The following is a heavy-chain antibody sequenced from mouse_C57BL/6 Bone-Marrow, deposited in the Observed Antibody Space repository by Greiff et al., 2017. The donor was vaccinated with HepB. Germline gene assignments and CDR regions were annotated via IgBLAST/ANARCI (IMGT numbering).Heavy chain of an antibody. D-gene: IGHD1-1*01. Sequence: EVKLMESGEGLVKPGGSLKLSCAASGFTFSSYAMSWVRQTPEKRLEWVAYISSGGDYIYYADTVKGRFTISRDNARNTLYLQMRSLKSEYTAMYYCTRGGYYGTWFAYWGQGTLVTVSA. CDR3: TRGGYYGTWFAY. J-gene: IGHJ3*01. CDR1: GFTFSSYA. V-gene: IGHV5-9-1*02. CDR2: ISSGGDYI.